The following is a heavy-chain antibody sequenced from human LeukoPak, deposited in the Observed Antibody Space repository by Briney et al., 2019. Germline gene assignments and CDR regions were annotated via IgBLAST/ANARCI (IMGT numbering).Heavy chain of an antibody. CDR2: INHSGST. CDR1: GGSISSYY. CDR3: ARGYPLVVVTATRSYFDY. D-gene: IGHD2-21*02. J-gene: IGHJ4*02. V-gene: IGHV4-34*01. Sequence: SETLSLTCTVSGGSISSYYWSWIRQPPGKGLEWIGEINHSGSTNYNPSLKSRVTISVDTSKNQFSLKLSSVTAADTAVYYCARGYPLVVVTATRSYFDYWGQGTLVTVSS.